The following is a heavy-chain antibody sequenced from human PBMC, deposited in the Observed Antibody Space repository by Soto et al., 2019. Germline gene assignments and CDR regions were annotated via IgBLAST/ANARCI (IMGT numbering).Heavy chain of an antibody. CDR3: AAATTWNFHFPY. D-gene: IGHD1-7*01. J-gene: IGHJ4*02. Sequence: QAQLVESGGGVVQPGTYLRLSCAASGFTISTHGMHWVRQAPGKGLEWLANIWYDGSNKFYAESVKGRFSSSKDNSKNTLYLQMSSLRAEDTAVYYCAAATTWNFHFPYWGQGTQVTVSA. CDR2: IWYDGSNK. V-gene: IGHV3-33*03. CDR1: GFTISTHG.